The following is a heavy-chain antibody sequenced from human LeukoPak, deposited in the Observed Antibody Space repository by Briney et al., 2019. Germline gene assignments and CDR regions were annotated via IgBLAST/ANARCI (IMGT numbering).Heavy chain of an antibody. V-gene: IGHV3-23*01. CDR2: ISGSGGST. CDR1: GFSFSSYA. CDR3: AKGIDIVVVPAAFDY. J-gene: IGHJ4*02. D-gene: IGHD2-2*01. Sequence: GGSLRLSCAASGFSFSSYAMSWVRQGPGKGLEWVSAISGSGGSTYYADSVKGRFTISRDNSKNTLYLQMNSLRAEDTAVYYCAKGIDIVVVPAAFDYWGRGTLVTVSS.